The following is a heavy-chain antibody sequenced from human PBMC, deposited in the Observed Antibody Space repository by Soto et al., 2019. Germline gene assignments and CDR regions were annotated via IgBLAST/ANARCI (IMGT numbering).Heavy chain of an antibody. Sequence: GGSLRLSCAASGFTFSSYGMHWVRQAPGKGLEWVAVIWYDGSNKYYADSVKGRFTISRDNSKNTLYLQMNSLRAEDTAVYYCARGGIRGVLSIDYWGQGTLVTVS. D-gene: IGHD3-10*01. CDR3: ARGGIRGVLSIDY. CDR1: GFTFSSYG. CDR2: IWYDGSNK. V-gene: IGHV3-33*01. J-gene: IGHJ4*02.